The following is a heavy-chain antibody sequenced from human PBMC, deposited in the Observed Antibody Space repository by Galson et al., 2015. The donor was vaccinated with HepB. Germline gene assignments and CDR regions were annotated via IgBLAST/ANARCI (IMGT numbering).Heavy chain of an antibody. D-gene: IGHD3-10*01. J-gene: IGHJ4*02. Sequence: CAISGDSVSSNSAAWNWIRQSPSRGLEWLGRTYYRSKWYNDYAVSVKSRITINPDTSKNQFSLKLSSVTAADTAVYYCASLITMVRGGWGQGTLVTVSS. CDR1: GDSVSSNSAA. CDR2: TYYRSKWYN. V-gene: IGHV6-1*01. CDR3: ASLITMVRGG.